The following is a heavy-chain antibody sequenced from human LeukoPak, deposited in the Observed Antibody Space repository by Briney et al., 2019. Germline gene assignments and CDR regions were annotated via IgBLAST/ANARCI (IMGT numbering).Heavy chain of an antibody. CDR3: ARDRTPKNCGGDCYHWFDP. D-gene: IGHD2-21*02. J-gene: IGHJ5*02. V-gene: IGHV7-4-1*02. Sequence: GASVKVSCKASGGTFSSYAISWVRQAPGQGLEWMGWINTNTGNPTYAQGFTGRFVFSLDTSVSTAYLQISSLKAEDTAVYYCARDRTPKNCGGDCYHWFDPWGQGTLVTVSS. CDR1: GGTFSSYA. CDR2: INTNTGNP.